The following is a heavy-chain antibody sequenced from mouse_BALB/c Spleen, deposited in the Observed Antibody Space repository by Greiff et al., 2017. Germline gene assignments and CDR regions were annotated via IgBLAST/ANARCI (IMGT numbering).Heavy chain of an antibody. CDR1: GFNIKDYY. CDR2: IDPENGDT. Sequence: VHVKQSGAELVRPGASVKLSCTASGFNIKDYYMHWVKQRPEQGLEWIGWIDPENGDTEYAPKFQGKATMTADTSSNTAYLQPSSLTSEDTAVYCCNGKPYAMDYWGQGTSVTVSS. J-gene: IGHJ4*01. CDR3: NGKPYAMDY. D-gene: IGHD6-1*01. V-gene: IGHV14-4*02.